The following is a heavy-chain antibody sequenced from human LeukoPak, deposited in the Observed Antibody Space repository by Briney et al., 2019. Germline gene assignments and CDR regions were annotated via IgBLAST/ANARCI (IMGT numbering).Heavy chain of an antibody. CDR1: GGTFSSYA. J-gene: IGHJ4*02. Sequence: ASVKVSCKASGGTFSSYAISWVRQAPGQGLEWMGIINPSGGSTSYAQKFQGRVTMTRDTSTSTVYMELSSLRSEDTAVYYCASVSSGWPFDYWGQGTLVTVSS. V-gene: IGHV1-46*01. CDR2: INPSGGST. D-gene: IGHD6-19*01. CDR3: ASVSSGWPFDY.